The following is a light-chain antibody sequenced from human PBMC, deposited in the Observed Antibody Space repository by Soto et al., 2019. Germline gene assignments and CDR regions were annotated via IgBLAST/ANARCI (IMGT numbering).Light chain of an antibody. J-gene: IGKJ4*01. CDR3: QQFNSFPLT. CDR2: DAS. Sequence: AVQLTQSPSSLSASVGDRVNIYCRASQGIGSALAWYQQNPGKAPKLLIYDASSLESGVPSRFSGSGSGTDFTLTISSLQPEDFASYYCQQFNSFPLTFGGGTKVDIK. CDR1: QGIGSA. V-gene: IGKV1-13*02.